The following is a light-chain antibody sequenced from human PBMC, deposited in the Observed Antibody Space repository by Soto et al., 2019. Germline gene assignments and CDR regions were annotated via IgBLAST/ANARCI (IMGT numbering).Light chain of an antibody. Sequence: DIQMTQSPSTLSASVGDRVTITCRASQSISSWLAWYQQKPGKAPKLLIYKASSLESGVPSRFSGSGSGTEFTLTMSSLQPDDFATYYCQQYNRYPYTFGQGTKLEIK. CDR2: KAS. CDR1: QSISSW. V-gene: IGKV1-5*03. CDR3: QQYNRYPYT. J-gene: IGKJ2*01.